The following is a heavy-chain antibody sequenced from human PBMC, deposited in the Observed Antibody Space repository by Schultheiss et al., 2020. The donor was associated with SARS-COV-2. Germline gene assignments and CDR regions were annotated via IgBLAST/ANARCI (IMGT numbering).Heavy chain of an antibody. D-gene: IGHD3-22*01. CDR2: ISSSGSTI. CDR1: GFTFSSYS. CDR3: ARDRPPYYYDSSGYFPYYGMDV. J-gene: IGHJ6*02. V-gene: IGHV3-48*04. Sequence: GGSLRLSCAASGFTFSSYSMNWVRQAPGKGLEWVSSISSSGSTIYYADSVKGRFTISRDNAKNSLYLQMNSLRAEDTAVYYCARDRPPYYYDSSGYFPYYGMDVWGQGTTVTVSS.